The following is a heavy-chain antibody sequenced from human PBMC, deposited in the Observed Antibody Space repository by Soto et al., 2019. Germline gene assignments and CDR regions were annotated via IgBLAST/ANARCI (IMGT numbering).Heavy chain of an antibody. CDR3: ARVLYDSSGYSRDFDI. CDR1: GGTFSSYA. CDR2: IIPIFGTA. V-gene: IGHV1-69*13. J-gene: IGHJ3*02. Sequence: SVNVSRKASGGTFSSYAISWVRQAPGQGLAWMGGIIPIFGTANYAQKFQGRVTITADESTSTAYMELSSLRSEATAVYYCARVLYDSSGYSRDFDIWGQGTMVTVSS. D-gene: IGHD3-22*01.